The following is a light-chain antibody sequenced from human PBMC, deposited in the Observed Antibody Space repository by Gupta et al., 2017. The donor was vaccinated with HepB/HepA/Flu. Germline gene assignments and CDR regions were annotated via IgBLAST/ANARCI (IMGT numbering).Light chain of an antibody. CDR2: KTS. CDR1: QSVDDW. J-gene: IGKJ4*01. V-gene: IGKV1-5*03. CDR3: QQDDDYHT. Sequence: DIQMTQSPSTLSASVGDTVTITCRASQSVDDWLAWYQQKPGKAPNLLIYKTSMLQSGVPSRFSGSGSGTGFTLTINSLQPDDFATYYCQQDDDYHTFGGGTTVE.